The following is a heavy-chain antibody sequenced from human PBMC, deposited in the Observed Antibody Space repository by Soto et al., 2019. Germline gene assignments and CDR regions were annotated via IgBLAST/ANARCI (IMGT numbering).Heavy chain of an antibody. J-gene: IGHJ4*02. CDR3: ARGGQDFWSGPFDY. CDR1: GGSISNYF. V-gene: IGHV4-4*07. Sequence: SETLSLTCTVSGGSISNYFCNWIRQPAGKGLEWIGRIDNSGSTNYNPPLKSRITMSADTSRNQFSLKLNSVTAADTAVYYCARGGQDFWSGPFDYWGQGALVTVSS. CDR2: IDNSGST. D-gene: IGHD3-3*01.